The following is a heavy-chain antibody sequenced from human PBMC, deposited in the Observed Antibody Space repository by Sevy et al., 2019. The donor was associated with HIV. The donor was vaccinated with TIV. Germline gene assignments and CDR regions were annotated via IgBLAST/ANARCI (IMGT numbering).Heavy chain of an antibody. V-gene: IGHV4-59*08. CDR2: IYYSGST. CDR3: ARLDIVVVPAVGPYYYMDV. J-gene: IGHJ6*03. Sequence: SETLSLTCTVSGGSISSYYWSWIRQPPGKGLEWIGYIYYSGSTNYNPSLKSRVTISVDTSKNQFSLKLGSVTAADTAVYYCARLDIVVVPAVGPYYYMDVWGKGTTVTVSS. CDR1: GGSISSYY. D-gene: IGHD2-2*01.